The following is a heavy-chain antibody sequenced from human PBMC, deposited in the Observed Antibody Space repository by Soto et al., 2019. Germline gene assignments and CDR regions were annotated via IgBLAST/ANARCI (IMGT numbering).Heavy chain of an antibody. Sequence: GGSLRLSCAASGFTFSSYAMSWVRQAPGKGLEWVSAISGSGGSTYYADSVKGRFTISRDNSKNTLYLQMNSLRAEDTAVYYCAKTTYYYDSSGYGLGDDAFDIWGQGTMVTVSS. CDR1: GFTFSSYA. J-gene: IGHJ3*02. CDR2: ISGSGGST. D-gene: IGHD3-22*01. V-gene: IGHV3-23*01. CDR3: AKTTYYYDSSGYGLGDDAFDI.